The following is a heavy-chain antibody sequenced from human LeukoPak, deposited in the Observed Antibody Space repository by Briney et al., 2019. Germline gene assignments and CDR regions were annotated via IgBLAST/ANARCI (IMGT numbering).Heavy chain of an antibody. J-gene: IGHJ4*02. CDR3: ARSHYYGSGSYQY. CDR2: IYYSGST. CDR1: GGSISSSSYY. Sequence: SETLSLTCTVSGGSISSSSYYWGWIRQPPGKGLEWIGSIYYSGSTYYNPSLKSRVTISVDTSKNQFSLKLSPVTAADTSVYYCARSHYYGSGSYQYWGQGTLVTVSS. V-gene: IGHV4-39*01. D-gene: IGHD3-10*01.